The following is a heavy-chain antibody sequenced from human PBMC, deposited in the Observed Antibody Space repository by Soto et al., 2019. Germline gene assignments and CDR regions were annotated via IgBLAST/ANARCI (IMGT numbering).Heavy chain of an antibody. CDR2: IYPGDSDT. CDR3: ARQMYSSSGPGDY. CDR1: GYSFTSYW. Sequence: GESQKISCEASGYSFTSYWSGWVRQMPGKGLEWMGIIYPGDSDTRYSPSFQGQVTISADKSISTAYLQWSSLKASDTAMYYCARQMYSSSGPGDYWGQGTLVTVSS. D-gene: IGHD6-13*01. V-gene: IGHV5-51*01. J-gene: IGHJ4*02.